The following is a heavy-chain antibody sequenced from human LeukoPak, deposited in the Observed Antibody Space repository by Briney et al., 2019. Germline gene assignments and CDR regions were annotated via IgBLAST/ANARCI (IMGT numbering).Heavy chain of an antibody. V-gene: IGHV3-30*18. Sequence: GRSLRLSCAASGFTFSSYGMHWVRQAPGKRLEWVAVISYDGSNKYYADSVKGRFTISRDNSKNTLYLQMNSLRAEDTAVYYCAKDRRALRFLEWLMDVWGQGTTVTVSS. CDR2: ISYDGSNK. CDR3: AKDRRALRFLEWLMDV. D-gene: IGHD3-3*01. J-gene: IGHJ6*02. CDR1: GFTFSSYG.